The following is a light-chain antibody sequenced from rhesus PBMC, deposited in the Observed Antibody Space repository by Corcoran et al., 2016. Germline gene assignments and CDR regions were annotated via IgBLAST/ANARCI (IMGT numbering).Light chain of an antibody. J-gene: IGKJ4*01. CDR2: WAS. V-gene: IGKV4-1*01. Sequence: DIVMTQSPDSLAVSLGERVTIHCKSSQSLLYSSNTKNYLDWYPQKPGQAPKLLLYWASTRESGVPNRVSGRGAGTDFTLTISGLQAEDVAVYYCQQYYSSPLTFGGGTKVEIK. CDR1: QSLLYSSNTKNY. CDR3: QQYYSSPLT.